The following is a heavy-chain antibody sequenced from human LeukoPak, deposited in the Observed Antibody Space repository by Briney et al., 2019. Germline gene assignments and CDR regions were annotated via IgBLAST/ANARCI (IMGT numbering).Heavy chain of an antibody. J-gene: IGHJ4*02. D-gene: IGHD5-24*01. V-gene: IGHV3-33*01. Sequence: TGGSLRLSCAASGFTFSSYGMHWVRQAPGKGLEWVAVIWYDGSNKYYADSVKGRFTISRDNSKNTLYLQMNSLSVEDTAVYYCVVYTGGYRSQFWGQGTLVTVSS. CDR2: IWYDGSNK. CDR1: GFTFSSYG. CDR3: VVYTGGYRSQF.